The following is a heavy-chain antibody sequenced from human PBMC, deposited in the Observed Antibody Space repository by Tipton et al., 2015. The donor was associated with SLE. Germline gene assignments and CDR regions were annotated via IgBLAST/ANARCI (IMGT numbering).Heavy chain of an antibody. CDR2: IYYSGST. CDR3: ARDSYGSGSYYFDY. D-gene: IGHD3-10*01. V-gene: IGHV4-59*01. CDR1: GGSISSYC. Sequence: TLSLTCTVSGGSISSYCWSWIRQPPGKGLEWIGYIYYSGSTNYNPSLKSRVTISVDTSKNQFSLKLSSVTAADTAVYYCARDSYGSGSYYFDYWGQGTLVTVSS. J-gene: IGHJ4*02.